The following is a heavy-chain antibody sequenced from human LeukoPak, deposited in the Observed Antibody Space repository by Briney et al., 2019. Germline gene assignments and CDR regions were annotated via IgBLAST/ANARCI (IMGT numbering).Heavy chain of an antibody. CDR1: GFTFSSYS. D-gene: IGHD3-3*01. CDR3: ARVVDFWSGYLKSNDYYYYYMDV. V-gene: IGHV3-21*01. CDR2: ISSSSSYI. J-gene: IGHJ6*03. Sequence: GGSLRLSCAASGFTFSSYSMNWIRQAPGKGLEWVSSISSSSSYIYYADSVKGRFTISRDNAKNSLYLQMNTLRAEDTAVYYCARVVDFWSGYLKSNDYYYYYMDVWGKGTTVTVSS.